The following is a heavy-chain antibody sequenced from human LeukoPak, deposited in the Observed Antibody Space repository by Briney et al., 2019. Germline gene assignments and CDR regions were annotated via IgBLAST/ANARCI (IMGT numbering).Heavy chain of an antibody. CDR1: GASINDFY. J-gene: IGHJ6*02. CDR2: VYYGGST. V-gene: IGHV4-59*01. CDR3: AREQWELGGMDV. Sequence: SETLSLTCAVSGASINDFYWTWIRQPPGKGLEWIGYVYYGGSTNYNPSLKSRVTISVDTSKNQFSLKLSSVTAADTAVYYCAREQWELGGMDVWGQGTTVTVSS. D-gene: IGHD1-26*01.